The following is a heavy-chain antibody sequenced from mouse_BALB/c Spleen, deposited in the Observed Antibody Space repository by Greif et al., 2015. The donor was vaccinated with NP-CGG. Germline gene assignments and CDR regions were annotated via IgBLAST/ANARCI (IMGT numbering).Heavy chain of an antibody. Sequence: EVKLEESGGGLVKPGGSLKLSCAAPGFTFSDYYMYWVRQTPEKRLEWVATISDGGSYTYYPDSVKGRFTISRDNAKNNLYLQMSSLKSEDTAMYYCASGSSFDYWGQGTTLTVSS. D-gene: IGHD1-1*01. CDR3: ASGSSFDY. V-gene: IGHV5-4*02. J-gene: IGHJ2*01. CDR1: GFTFSDYY. CDR2: ISDGGSYT.